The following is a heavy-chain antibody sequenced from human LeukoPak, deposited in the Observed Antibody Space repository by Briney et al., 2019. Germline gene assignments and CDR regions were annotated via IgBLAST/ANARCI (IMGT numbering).Heavy chain of an antibody. D-gene: IGHD1-14*01. CDR1: KFTFSTYY. Sequence: PGGSPRLSCAASKFTFSTYYMSWVRQAPGKGLEWVANINQDGSEKYYVDSVKGRFTISRDNGKNSVYLQMNSLRAEDTAVYYCVRDGDSANLDLDYWGQGTLVTVSS. J-gene: IGHJ4*02. CDR3: VRDGDSANLDLDY. V-gene: IGHV3-7*01. CDR2: INQDGSEK.